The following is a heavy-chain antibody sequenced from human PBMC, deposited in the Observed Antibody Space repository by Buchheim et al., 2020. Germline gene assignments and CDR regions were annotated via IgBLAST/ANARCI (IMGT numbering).Heavy chain of an antibody. V-gene: IGHV1-69*05. D-gene: IGHD1-7*01. CDR2: IIPIFGTA. Sequence: QVQLVQSGAEVKKPGSSVKVSCKASGGTFSSYAISWVRQAPGQGLEWMGGIIPIFGTANYAQTLQGRVTMTTDTSTSTAYMELRSLRSDDTAVYYCARASGRTETTFPVNYWGQGTL. CDR3: ARASGRTETTFPVNY. CDR1: GGTFSSYA. J-gene: IGHJ4*02.